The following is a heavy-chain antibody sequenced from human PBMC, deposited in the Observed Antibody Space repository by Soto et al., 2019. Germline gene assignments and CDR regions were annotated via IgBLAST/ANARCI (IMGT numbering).Heavy chain of an antibody. CDR1: GYTFTSYG. J-gene: IGHJ3*02. V-gene: IGHV1-18*01. D-gene: IGHD3-3*01. Sequence: GASVKVSCKASGYTFTSYGISWVRQAPGQALEWMGWISAYNGNTNYAQKLQGRVTMTTDTSTSTAYMELRSLRSDDTAVYYCARHTITNGDPILIPNAFDIWGQGTMVTVSS. CDR2: ISAYNGNT. CDR3: ARHTITNGDPILIPNAFDI.